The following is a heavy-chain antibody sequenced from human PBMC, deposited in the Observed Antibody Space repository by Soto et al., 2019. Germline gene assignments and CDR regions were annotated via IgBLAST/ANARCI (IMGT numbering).Heavy chain of an antibody. CDR1: GGSFSGYY. CDR2: INHSGST. Sequence: QVQLQQWGAGLLKPSETLSLTCAVYGGSFSGYYWSWIRQPPGKGLEWIGEINHSGSTNYNPSLKSRVTISVATSKDQFSLKLSSVTAADTGVYYWGIAAAGTDGDNRFDPWGQGTLVTVSS. J-gene: IGHJ5*02. D-gene: IGHD6-13*01. CDR3: GIAAAGTDGDNRFDP. V-gene: IGHV4-34*01.